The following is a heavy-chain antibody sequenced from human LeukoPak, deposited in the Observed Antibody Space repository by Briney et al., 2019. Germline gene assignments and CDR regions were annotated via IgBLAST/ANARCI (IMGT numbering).Heavy chain of an antibody. CDR1: GFPFSSYS. CDR2: IKPDGTTK. V-gene: IGHV3-7*03. CDR3: ARSIPYGTTWYGRSDY. J-gene: IGHJ4*02. Sequence: GGSLRLSCAASGFPFSSYSVTWVRQAPGKGLEWVANIKPDGTTKFYVDSVKGRFTISRDNALNSLYLQMNSLRAEDTAIYYCARSIPYGTTWYGRSDYWGQGTLVTVSS. D-gene: IGHD6-13*01.